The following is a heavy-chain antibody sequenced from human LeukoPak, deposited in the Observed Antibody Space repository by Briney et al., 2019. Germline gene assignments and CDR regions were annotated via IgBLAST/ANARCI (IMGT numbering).Heavy chain of an antibody. CDR1: GFTFSSYG. J-gene: IGHJ4*02. CDR3: ARDRYSSGWYGDFDC. CDR2: ISSDGSNK. D-gene: IGHD6-19*01. Sequence: GGSLRLSCAASGFTFSSYGTHWVRQAPGKGLEWVAVISSDGSNKYYADSVKGRFTISRDNSKNTLYLQMNSLRAEDTAVYYCARDRYSSGWYGDFDCWGQGTLVTVSS. V-gene: IGHV3-30*03.